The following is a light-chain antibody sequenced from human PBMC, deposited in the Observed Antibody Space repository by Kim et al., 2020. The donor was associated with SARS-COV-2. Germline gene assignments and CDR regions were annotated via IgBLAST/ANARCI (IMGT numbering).Light chain of an antibody. CDR1: ESISDY. V-gene: IGKV1-39*01. CDR2: GAF. J-gene: IGKJ2*01. CDR3: QQSYNHPPT. Sequence: DTQLTQSPSSLSASVGDRVTITCRAGESISDYLNWYQLRPGKAPKLLIYGAFNVQSGVPSRFSGSGSGTDFTLTIRSLQPEDFATYYCQQSYNHPPTFGQGTKLE.